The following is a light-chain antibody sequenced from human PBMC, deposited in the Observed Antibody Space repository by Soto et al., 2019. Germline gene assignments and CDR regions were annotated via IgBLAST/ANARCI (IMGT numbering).Light chain of an antibody. CDR2: YDS. J-gene: IGLJ1*01. CDR3: QVWDSSSDQPYV. CDR1: NIGSKS. V-gene: IGLV3-21*04. Sequence: SYELTKPPSVSVAPGKTARITCGGNNIGSKSVHWYQQKPGQAPVLVIYYDSDRPSGIPERFSGSNSGNTATLTISRVEAGDEADYYCQVWDSSSDQPYVFGTGTKLTVL.